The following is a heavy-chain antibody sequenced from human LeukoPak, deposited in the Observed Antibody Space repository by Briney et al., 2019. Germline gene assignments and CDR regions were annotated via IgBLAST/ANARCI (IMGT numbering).Heavy chain of an antibody. Sequence: GGSLRLSCAASGFTFSSYAMSWVRQAPGKGLEWVSAISGSGGSTYYADSVKGRFTISRDNSKNTLYLQMNSLRAEDTAVYYCAKTRYFDWLLQYYYYYHYMDVWGKGTTVTISS. CDR3: AKTRYFDWLLQYYYYYHYMDV. D-gene: IGHD3-9*01. V-gene: IGHV3-23*01. CDR1: GFTFSSYA. J-gene: IGHJ6*03. CDR2: ISGSGGST.